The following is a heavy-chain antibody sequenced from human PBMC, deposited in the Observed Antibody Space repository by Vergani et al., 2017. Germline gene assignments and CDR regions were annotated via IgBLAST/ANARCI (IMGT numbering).Heavy chain of an antibody. Sequence: EVQLLESGGGLVQPGGSLRLSCAASGFTFSSYAMSWVRQAPGKGLVWVSAISGSGGSTYYADSVKGRFTISRDNSKNTLYLQMNSLRAEDTAVYYCGSEGNDVWGGGWGQGTLVTVSS. CDR3: GSEGNDVWGGG. D-gene: IGHD3-16*01. V-gene: IGHV3-23*01. J-gene: IGHJ4*02. CDR2: ISGSGGST. CDR1: GFTFSSYA.